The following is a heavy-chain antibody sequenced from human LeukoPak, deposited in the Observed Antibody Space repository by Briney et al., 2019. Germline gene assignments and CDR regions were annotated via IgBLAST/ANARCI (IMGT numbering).Heavy chain of an antibody. CDR2: TTIRSNI. D-gene: IGHD6-13*01. CDR1: GFTFSSYS. V-gene: IGHV3-21*01. CDR3: ARDPGAGDY. Sequence: GGCLRPSCAASGFTFSSYSMNWVRQAPGKGLEWVSSTTIRSNIVYANSVKGRFTISRDNAKNSLFLQMNSLRAEDTAVYYCARDPGAGDYWGQGTLVTVSS. J-gene: IGHJ4*02.